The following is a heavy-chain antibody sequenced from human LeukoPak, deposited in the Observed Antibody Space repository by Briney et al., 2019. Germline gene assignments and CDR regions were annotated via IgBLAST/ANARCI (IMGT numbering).Heavy chain of an antibody. J-gene: IGHJ5*02. CDR3: ARSGTYYNNWFDP. CDR1: GGSIRGYY. V-gene: IGHV4-4*07. CDR2: IYNSGNT. Sequence: SETLSLTCTVSGGSIRGYYWSWIRQPAGKGLEWIGRIYNSGNTNYNPSLKSRVTISVDTSKNQFSLKLNSVTAADTAVYYCARSGTYYNNWFDPWGQGTLVTVSS. D-gene: IGHD3-10*01.